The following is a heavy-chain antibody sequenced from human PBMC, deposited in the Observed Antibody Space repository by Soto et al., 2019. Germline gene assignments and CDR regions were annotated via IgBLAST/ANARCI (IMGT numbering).Heavy chain of an antibody. CDR2: IYYSGST. Sequence: SETLSLTCTVSGGSSSSYYWSWIRQPPGKGLEWIGYIYYSGSTNYNPSLKSRVTISVDTSKNQFSLKLSSVTAADTAVYYCARDRGYDYGLGYCSGGSCYYYWGQGTLVTVSS. J-gene: IGHJ4*02. D-gene: IGHD2-15*01. V-gene: IGHV4-59*01. CDR3: ARDRGYDYGLGYCSGGSCYYY. CDR1: GGSSSSYY.